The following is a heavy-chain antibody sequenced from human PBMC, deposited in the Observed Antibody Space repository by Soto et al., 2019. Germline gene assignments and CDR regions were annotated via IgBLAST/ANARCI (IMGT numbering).Heavy chain of an antibody. V-gene: IGHV3-33*01. CDR2: IWYDGSNK. CDR3: ARDQYSGRGGGAFDI. J-gene: IGHJ3*02. D-gene: IGHD1-26*01. Sequence: VAVIWYDGSNKYYADSVKGRFTISRDNSKNTLYLQMNSLRAEDTAVYYCARDQYSGRGGGAFDIWGQGTMVTVSS.